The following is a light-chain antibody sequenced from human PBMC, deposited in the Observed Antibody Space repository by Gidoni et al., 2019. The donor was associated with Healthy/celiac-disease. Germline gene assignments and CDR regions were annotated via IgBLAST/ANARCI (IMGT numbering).Light chain of an antibody. J-gene: IGKJ4*01. V-gene: IGKV1-9*01. CDR1: PGISSY. CDR3: QQLNSYPLT. Sequence: DIQLTQTPSFLSASVGDRVTIIGRASPGISSYLAWYQQKPGKAPKLLLYAASTLQSGVPSRFSGSGSGTEFTLKISSLQPEDFATYYCQQLNSYPLTFGGGTKVEIK. CDR2: AAS.